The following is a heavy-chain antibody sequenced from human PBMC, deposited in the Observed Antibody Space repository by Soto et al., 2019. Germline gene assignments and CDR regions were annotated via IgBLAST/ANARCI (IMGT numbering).Heavy chain of an antibody. Sequence: PSETLSLTCAVSGASISSSQWWTWVRQPPGRGLEWIGETPHNGNSNYNPSLKSRVTISVDKSKNQFSLILTSVTAADTAVYYCAREVRDSTTVTTTGGFAVIPVVAFDIWGQGTMVTVSS. CDR1: GASISSSQW. D-gene: IGHD4-17*01. CDR2: TPHNGNS. V-gene: IGHV4-4*02. CDR3: AREVRDSTTVTTTGGFAVIPVVAFDI. J-gene: IGHJ3*02.